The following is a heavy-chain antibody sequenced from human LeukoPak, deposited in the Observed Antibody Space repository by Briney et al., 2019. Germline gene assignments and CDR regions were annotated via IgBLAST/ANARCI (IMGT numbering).Heavy chain of an antibody. Sequence: GGSLRLSCAASGFTFSSYSMTCVRQAPGEGLEWVSSISSSSSYIYYAGSVKGRFTISRDNAKNSLYLQMNSLRAEDTAVYYCARGSHSSDGGYFQHWGQGTLVTVSS. CDR1: GFTFSSYS. CDR2: ISSSSSYI. D-gene: IGHD6-19*01. CDR3: ARGSHSSDGGYFQH. V-gene: IGHV3-21*01. J-gene: IGHJ1*01.